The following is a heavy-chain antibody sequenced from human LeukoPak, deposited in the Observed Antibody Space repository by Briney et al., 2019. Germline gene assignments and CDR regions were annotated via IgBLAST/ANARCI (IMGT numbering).Heavy chain of an antibody. J-gene: IGHJ4*02. CDR1: GGSISSYS. CDR3: ARGGYNFGY. CDR2: IYNSGST. V-gene: IGHV4-59*08. Sequence: SETLSLTRTVSGGSISSYSWSWIRQPPGKGLEWIGYIYNSGSTNYNPALESRVTISVDTSKNQFSLKLSSVTAADTAVYYCARGGYNFGYWGQGTLVTVSS. D-gene: IGHD5-12*01.